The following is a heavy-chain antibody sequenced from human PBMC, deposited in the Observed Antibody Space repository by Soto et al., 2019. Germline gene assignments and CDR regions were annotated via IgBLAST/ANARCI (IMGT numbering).Heavy chain of an antibody. CDR2: IYYSGST. J-gene: IGHJ4*02. Sequence: SETLSLTCTVSGGSISSYYWSWIRQPPGKGLEWIGYIYYSGSTNYNPSLKSRVTISVDTSKNQFSLKLSSVTAADTAVYYCARVYCSSTSCYLDYWGQGTLVTVSS. V-gene: IGHV4-59*12. D-gene: IGHD2-2*01. CDR1: GGSISSYY. CDR3: ARVYCSSTSCYLDY.